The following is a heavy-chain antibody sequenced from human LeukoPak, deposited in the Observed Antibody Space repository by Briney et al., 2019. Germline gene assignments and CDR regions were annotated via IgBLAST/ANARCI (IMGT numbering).Heavy chain of an antibody. CDR1: GGSLSGFY. V-gene: IGHV4-34*01. CDR2: INHSGST. CDR3: ARGPLTYYYASGSYYSN. Sequence: SETLSLTCAVSGGSLSGFYWSWIRQPPGKGLEWIGDINHSGSTNYNPSLKSRVTISVHTSKKQFLLKLSSGTAADTAVYFCARGPLTYYYASGSYYSNWGQGTLVTVSS. J-gene: IGHJ4*02. D-gene: IGHD3-10*01.